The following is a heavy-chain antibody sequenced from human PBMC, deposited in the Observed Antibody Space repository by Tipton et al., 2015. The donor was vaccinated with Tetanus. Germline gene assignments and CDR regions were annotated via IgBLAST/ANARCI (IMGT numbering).Heavy chain of an antibody. CDR2: ISSTTSYI. J-gene: IGHJ4*02. CDR1: GFVFSNYA. CDR3: ASGSALDY. Sequence: AVPGFVFSNYAMNWVRQAPGKGLEWVASISSTTSYIYYADSLKGRFTISRDNAKNSLYLQMDSLRAEDTAVYYCASGSALDYWGQGTLVTVSS. V-gene: IGHV3-21*01. D-gene: IGHD6-25*01.